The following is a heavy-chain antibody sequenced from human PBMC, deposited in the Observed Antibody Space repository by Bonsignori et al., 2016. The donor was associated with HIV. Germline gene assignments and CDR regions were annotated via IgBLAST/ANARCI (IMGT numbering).Heavy chain of an antibody. Sequence: EVQLVESGGGLVKPGGSLRLSCAASGFTFSSYSMNWVRQAPGKGLEWVANINQDGSDTYYVDSVKGRFTISRDNAKNSLSLQMNNLRVEDTAVYYCVGGDFLYWGQGSLVTVSS. CDR2: INQDGSDT. CDR1: GFTFSSYS. CDR3: VGGDFLY. J-gene: IGHJ4*02. V-gene: IGHV3-7*01.